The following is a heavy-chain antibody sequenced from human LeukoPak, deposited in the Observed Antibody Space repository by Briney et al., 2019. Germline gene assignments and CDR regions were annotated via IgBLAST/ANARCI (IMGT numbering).Heavy chain of an antibody. CDR2: IYYSGNT. J-gene: IGHJ4*02. CDR1: GGSISSSSYY. CDR3: ARVPIMNQLHFDY. D-gene: IGHD2-2*01. V-gene: IGHV4-39*07. Sequence: PSETLSLTCTVSGGSISSSSYYWGWIRQPPGKGLEWIGSIYYSGNTYYNPSLKSRVTISVDTSKNQFSLKLSSVTAADTAVYYCARVPIMNQLHFDYWGQGTLVTVSS.